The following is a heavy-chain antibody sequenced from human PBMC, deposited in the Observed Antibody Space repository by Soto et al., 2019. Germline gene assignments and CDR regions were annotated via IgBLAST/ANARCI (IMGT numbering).Heavy chain of an antibody. CDR3: ARGVGYYDFWSGYYSLFDY. D-gene: IGHD3-3*01. J-gene: IGHJ4*02. CDR2: ILYDGSNK. V-gene: IGHV3-30-3*01. CDR1: GFPFSSYA. Sequence: GGSLRLSCAASGFPFSSYAMHWVRQAPGKGLEWVAVILYDGSNKYYADSVKGRFTISRDNSKNTLYLQMNSLRAEDTAVYYCARGVGYYDFWSGYYSLFDYWGQGTLVTVSS.